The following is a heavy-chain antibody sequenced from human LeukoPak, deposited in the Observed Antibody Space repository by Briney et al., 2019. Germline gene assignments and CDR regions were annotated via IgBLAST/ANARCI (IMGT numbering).Heavy chain of an antibody. CDR1: GGSISSYY. V-gene: IGHV4-4*08. D-gene: IGHD7-27*01. Sequence: QSSETLSLTCTVSGGSISSYYWSWIRQPPGKGLEWIGYIYTSGSTNYNPSLKSRVTISVDTSKNQFSLKLSSVTAADTAVYYCATRKLGNDYWGQGTLVTVSS. J-gene: IGHJ4*02. CDR3: ATRKLGNDY. CDR2: IYTSGST.